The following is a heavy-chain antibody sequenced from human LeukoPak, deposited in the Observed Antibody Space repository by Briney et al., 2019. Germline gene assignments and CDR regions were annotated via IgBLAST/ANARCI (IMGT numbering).Heavy chain of an antibody. D-gene: IGHD3-22*01. V-gene: IGHV1-69*05. CDR1: GGTFSSYA. CDR3: ARDLRYYYYDSTQDY. CDR2: IIPVFGTA. J-gene: IGHJ4*02. Sequence: SVTVSCKASGGTFSSYAISWVRQAPGQGLEWMGGIIPVFGTANYAQKLQGRVTMTTDTSTSTAYMELRSLRSDDTAVYYCARDLRYYYYDSTQDYWGQGTLVTVSS.